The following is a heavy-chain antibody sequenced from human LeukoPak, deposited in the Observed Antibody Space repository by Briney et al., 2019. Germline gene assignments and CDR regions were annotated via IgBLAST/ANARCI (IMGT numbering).Heavy chain of an antibody. CDR2: INHSGST. V-gene: IGHV4-34*01. D-gene: IGHD1-26*01. CDR3: ARRGPAAFNWFDP. CDR1: GGSFSGYY. J-gene: IGHJ5*02. Sequence: SETLSLTCAVYGGSFSGYYWSWIRQPPGKGLEWIGEINHSGSTNYNPSLKSRVTISVDTSKNQFSLKLSSVTAADTAVYYCARRGPAAFNWFDPWGQGTLVTVSS.